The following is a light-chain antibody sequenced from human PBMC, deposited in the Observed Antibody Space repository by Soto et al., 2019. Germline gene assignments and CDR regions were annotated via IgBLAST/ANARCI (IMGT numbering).Light chain of an antibody. Sequence: QSALTQPPSAAESPGQSITISCTGTSSDVGAYNFVSWYQQHPGKAPKGIIYEVSKRPSGVPDRFSGSNSGNTAYLTVSGLQAEDEADYYCTSYTNRRPYVFPTGTKITV. CDR2: EVS. CDR1: SSDVGAYNF. V-gene: IGLV2-8*01. J-gene: IGLJ1*01. CDR3: TSYTNRRPYV.